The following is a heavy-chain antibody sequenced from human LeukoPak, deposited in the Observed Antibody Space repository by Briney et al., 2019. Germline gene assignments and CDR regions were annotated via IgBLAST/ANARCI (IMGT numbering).Heavy chain of an antibody. V-gene: IGHV3-53*01. CDR1: GFTVSSNY. J-gene: IGHJ3*02. CDR2: IYSGGST. Sequence: PGGSLRLSCAASGFTVSSNYMSWVRQAPGKGLEWVSVIYSGGSTYYADSVKGRFTISRDNSKNTLYLQMNSLRAEDTAVYYCARGRSYGYYFPHAFDIWGQGTMVTVSS. CDR3: ARGRSYGYYFPHAFDI. D-gene: IGHD5-18*01.